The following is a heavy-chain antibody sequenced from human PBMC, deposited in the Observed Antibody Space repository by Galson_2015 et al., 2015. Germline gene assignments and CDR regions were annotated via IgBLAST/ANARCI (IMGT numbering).Heavy chain of an antibody. CDR2: ISPYDGNT. CDR1: AYAFTDYG. CDR3: AREDEGFWGYMDV. J-gene: IGHJ6*03. V-gene: IGHV1-18*01. D-gene: IGHD3-16*01. Sequence: SVKVSCKASAYAFTDYGISWVRQAPGQGLEWMGWISPYDGNTEYAQNLQGRVTMTADTSTSTAYMELRSLRSDDTAVYFCAREDEGFWGYMDVWGKGTTVTVSS.